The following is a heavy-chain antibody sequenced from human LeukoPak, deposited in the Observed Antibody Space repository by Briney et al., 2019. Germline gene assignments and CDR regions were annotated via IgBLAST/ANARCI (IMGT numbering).Heavy chain of an antibody. CDR1: GGSFSGYY. CDR3: ARNLPFWSGPTDY. D-gene: IGHD3-3*01. CDR2: INHSGST. V-gene: IGHV4-34*01. J-gene: IGHJ4*02. Sequence: PSETLSLTCAVSGGSFSGYYWSWIRQPPGKGLEWIGEINHSGSTNYNPSLKSRVTISVDTSKNQFSLKLSSVTAADTAVYYCARNLPFWSGPTDYWGQGTLVTVSS.